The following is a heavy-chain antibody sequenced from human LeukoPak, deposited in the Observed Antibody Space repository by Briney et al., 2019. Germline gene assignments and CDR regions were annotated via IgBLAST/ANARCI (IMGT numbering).Heavy chain of an antibody. Sequence: SQTLSLTCTVSGGSISSGGYYWSWIRQHPGKGLEWIGYIYYSGSTYYNPSLKSRVTISVDTSKNQFSLKLSSVTAADTAVYYCAIVKSGITMVRGVIGFYFDYWGQGTLVTVSS. CDR2: IYYSGST. V-gene: IGHV4-31*03. J-gene: IGHJ4*02. D-gene: IGHD3-10*01. CDR1: GGSISSGGYY. CDR3: AIVKSGITMVRGVIGFYFDY.